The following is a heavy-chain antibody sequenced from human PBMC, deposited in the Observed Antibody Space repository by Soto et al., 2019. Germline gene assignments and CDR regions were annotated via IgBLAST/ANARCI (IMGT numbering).Heavy chain of an antibody. CDR2: ISWNSGSI. J-gene: IGHJ4*02. V-gene: IGHV3-9*01. Sequence: GGSLRLSCAASGFTFDDYAMHWVRQAPGKGLEWVSGISWNSGSIGYADSVKGRFTISRDNAKNSLYLQMNSLRAEDTALYYCAKDIRPGPIAVAGIHFDYWGQGTLVTVSS. D-gene: IGHD6-19*01. CDR1: GFTFDDYA. CDR3: AKDIRPGPIAVAGIHFDY.